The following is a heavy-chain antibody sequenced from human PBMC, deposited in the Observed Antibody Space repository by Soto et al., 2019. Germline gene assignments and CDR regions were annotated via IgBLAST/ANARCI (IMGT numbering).Heavy chain of an antibody. Sequence: GGSLRLSCAASGFTFSNAWMNWVRQDTGKGLEWVGRIKSKTDGGTTDYAAPVKGRFTISTDDSKNTLYLQMNSLKTEDTAVYYCTTVKVGYAHFDYWGQGALVTVSS. V-gene: IGHV3-15*07. J-gene: IGHJ4*02. CDR1: GFTFSNAW. D-gene: IGHD5-12*01. CDR3: TTVKVGYAHFDY. CDR2: IKSKTDGGTT.